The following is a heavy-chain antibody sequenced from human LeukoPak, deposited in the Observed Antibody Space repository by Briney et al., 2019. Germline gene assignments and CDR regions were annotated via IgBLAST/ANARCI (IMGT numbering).Heavy chain of an antibody. CDR3: ARKYSSSFDY. J-gene: IGHJ4*02. CDR2: IYPGNSDT. CDR1: GYSFTSYW. D-gene: IGHD3-22*01. V-gene: IGHV5-51*01. Sequence: GESLKISCKGSGYSFTSYWIGWVRQLPGKGLEWMGIIYPGNSDTRYSPSFQGQVTISADKSISTAYLQWSSLKASDTALYYCARKYSSSFDYWGQGTLVTVSS.